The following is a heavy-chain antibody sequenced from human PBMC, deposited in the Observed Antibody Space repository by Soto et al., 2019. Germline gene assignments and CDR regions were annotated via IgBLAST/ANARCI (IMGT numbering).Heavy chain of an antibody. J-gene: IGHJ6*02. V-gene: IGHV4-30-2*01. D-gene: IGHD3-10*01. Sequence: PSETLSLTCAVSGGSINSGGYSWSWIRQPPGKGLEWIGYIYHSGSAYYNPSLKSRATISVDKSKNQFSLRLSSVTAADTAKYYCARASMVRGIHYYGMHVWGQGTTVTVSS. CDR3: ARASMVRGIHYYGMHV. CDR2: IYHSGSA. CDR1: GGSINSGGYS.